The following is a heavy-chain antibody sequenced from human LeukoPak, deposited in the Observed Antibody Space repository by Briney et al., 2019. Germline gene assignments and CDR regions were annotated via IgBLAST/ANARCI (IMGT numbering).Heavy chain of an antibody. V-gene: IGHV1-46*01. D-gene: IGHD4-23*01. CDR1: GYTFPSYY. CDR2: INPSGGST. J-gene: IGHJ5*02. CDR3: ARDNSVEDTAWWFDP. Sequence: GASVTVSCKASGYTFPSYYMHWVRQAPGPGLEWMGIINPSGGSTSYAQKFQGRVTMTRDMSTSTDYMELSSLRSEDTAVYYCARDNSVEDTAWWFDPWGQGTLVTVSS.